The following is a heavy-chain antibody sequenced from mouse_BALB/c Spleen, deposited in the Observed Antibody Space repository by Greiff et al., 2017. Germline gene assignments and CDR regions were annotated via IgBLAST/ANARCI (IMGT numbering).Heavy chain of an antibody. D-gene: IGHD4-1*01. CDR1: GFTFSNYW. V-gene: IGHV6-6*02. CDR2: IRLKSNNYAT. J-gene: IGHJ3*01. CDR3: TPTGTGFAY. Sequence: EVQVEESGGGLVQPGGSMKLSCVASGFTFSNYWMNWVRQSPEKGLEWVAEIRLKSNNYATHYAESVKGRFTISRDDSKSSVYLQMNNLRAEDTGIYYCTPTGTGFAYWGQGTLVTVSA.